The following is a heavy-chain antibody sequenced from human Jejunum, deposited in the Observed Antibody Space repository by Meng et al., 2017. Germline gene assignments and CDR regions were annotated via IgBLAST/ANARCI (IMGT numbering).Heavy chain of an antibody. V-gene: IGHV4-59*01. J-gene: IGHJ4*02. D-gene: IGHD4-11*01. Sequence: QLQGSGHGLVKPSETLSLTCTVSGGSISGSYWSWIRQSPGKGLQWIGYIYSSGSTDYNPSLRSRVSMSVDTSRNQFSLELNSVTSADTAVYHCARGSTGNYDDWGQGTLVTVSS. CDR2: IYSSGST. CDR3: ARGSTGNYDD. CDR1: GGSISGSY.